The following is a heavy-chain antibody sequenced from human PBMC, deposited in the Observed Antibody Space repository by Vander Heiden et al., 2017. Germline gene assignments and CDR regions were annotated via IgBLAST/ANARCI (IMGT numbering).Heavy chain of an antibody. CDR2: ITGRGGTT. D-gene: IGHD6-13*01. CDR1: GFTFTTYA. V-gene: IGHV3-23*01. J-gene: IGHJ4*02. Sequence: EVQLLEPGGDLVQPGGSLRLSCAASGFTFTTYAMGWGRPAPGKGLEWVSSITGRGGTTYYADSVRGRFTISRDNSKNTLYLQMSSLRVEDTAVYYCAKDLLGLAAAGDFFDFWGQGTLVTVSS. CDR3: AKDLLGLAAAGDFFDF.